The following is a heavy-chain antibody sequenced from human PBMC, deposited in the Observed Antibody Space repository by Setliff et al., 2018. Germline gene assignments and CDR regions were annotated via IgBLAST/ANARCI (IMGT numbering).Heavy chain of an antibody. V-gene: IGHV4-39*02. CDR2: VYNTGTT. J-gene: IGHJ4*02. Sequence: SETLSLTCIVAGDSISNSDYYWGWIRQPPGKGLEWIGRVYNTGTTNYNPSLKSRVIMTRNTAISTAYLELNTLRSDDTAVYYCARERYFDYWGQGTLVTVSS. CDR1: GDSISNSDYY. CDR3: ARERYFDY.